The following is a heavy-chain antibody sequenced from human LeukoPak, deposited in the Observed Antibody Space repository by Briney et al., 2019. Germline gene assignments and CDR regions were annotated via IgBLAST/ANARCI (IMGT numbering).Heavy chain of an antibody. CDR1: GGSFSGYY. J-gene: IGHJ3*02. D-gene: IGHD6-13*01. CDR2: INHSGST. CDR3: ASRPSSSWLEAFDI. V-gene: IGHV4-34*01. Sequence: PSETLSLTCAVYGGSFSGYYWSWIRQPPGKGLEWIGEINHSGSTNYNPSLKSRVTISVDTSKNQFSLKLSSVTAADTAVYYCASRPSSSWLEAFDIWGQGTMVTVSS.